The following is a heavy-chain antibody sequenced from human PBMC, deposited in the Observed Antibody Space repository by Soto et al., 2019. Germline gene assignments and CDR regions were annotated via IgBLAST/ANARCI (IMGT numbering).Heavy chain of an antibody. V-gene: IGHV4-39*01. CDR1: GGSISGYNYY. Sequence: QLQLQESGPALAKPSETLSLTCSVSGGSISGYNYYWGWIRQPPGKGLEWIGSIYYTGSTYYNPYLKRRVTISVDTSKNQFSLKLPSVNAADTAVYYCARPMEVRGVGFDPWGQGTLVTVSS. D-gene: IGHD3-10*01. J-gene: IGHJ5*02. CDR3: ARPMEVRGVGFDP. CDR2: IYYTGST.